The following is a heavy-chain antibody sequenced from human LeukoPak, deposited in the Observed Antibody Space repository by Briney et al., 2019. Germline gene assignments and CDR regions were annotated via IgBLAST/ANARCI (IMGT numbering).Heavy chain of an antibody. Sequence: SETLSLTCPVSGGSINSYYWSWIRQPPGKGLEWIGYIYYSGSTNYNPSLKSRVTISVDTSKNQFSLRLSSVTAADTALYYCARVTGYMVEDYFDYWGQGTLVTVSS. CDR1: GGSINSYY. CDR3: ARVTGYMVEDYFDY. CDR2: IYYSGST. D-gene: IGHD6-13*01. V-gene: IGHV4-59*01. J-gene: IGHJ4*02.